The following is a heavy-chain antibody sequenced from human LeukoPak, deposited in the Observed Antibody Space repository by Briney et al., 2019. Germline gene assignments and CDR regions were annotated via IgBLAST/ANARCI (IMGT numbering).Heavy chain of an antibody. CDR3: ARGILPWLRGYFDY. CDR2: ISSSSSTI. CDR1: GFTFSSYA. D-gene: IGHD5-18*01. J-gene: IGHJ4*02. Sequence: GGSLRLSCAASGFTFSSYAMSWVRQAPGKGLEWVSYISSSSSTIYYADSVKGRFTISRDNAKNSLYLQMNSLRAEDTAVYYCARGILPWLRGYFDYWGQGTLVTVSS. V-gene: IGHV3-48*01.